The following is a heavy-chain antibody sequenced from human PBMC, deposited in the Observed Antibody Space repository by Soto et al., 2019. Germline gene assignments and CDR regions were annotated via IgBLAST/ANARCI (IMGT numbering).Heavy chain of an antibody. V-gene: IGHV4-61*01. CDR1: GHSVNISFYS. D-gene: IGHD6-19*01. CDR2: IYYSGST. CDR3: ARQHIAVAGAFDF. J-gene: IGHJ4*02. Sequence: PSETLSLTSAASGHSVNISFYSWCWNRQPPGKGLEWIGSIYYSGSTNYNHSLKSRVTISVDTSKNQFSLKLSSVTAADTAVYYCARQHIAVAGAFDFWGEGTLVTLSS.